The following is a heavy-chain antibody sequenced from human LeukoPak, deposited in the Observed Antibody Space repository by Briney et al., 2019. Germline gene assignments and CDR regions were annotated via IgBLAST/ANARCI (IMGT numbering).Heavy chain of an antibody. CDR2: ITSGSTYK. CDR1: GISFSIYS. J-gene: IGHJ4*02. V-gene: IGHV3-21*01. Sequence: PGGSLRLSCAASGISFSIYSMNWVRQAPGKGLEWVSCITSGSTYKFYADSVKGRFTISRDNAKRLMYMEMKNLRVDDTAVYFCATGLEDSNIDYWGQGTLVTVSS. CDR3: ATGLEDSNIDY.